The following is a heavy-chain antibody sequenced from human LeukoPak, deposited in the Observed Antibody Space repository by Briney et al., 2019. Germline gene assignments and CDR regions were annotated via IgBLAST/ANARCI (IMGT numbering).Heavy chain of an antibody. CDR1: SYSISSGYY. D-gene: IGHD3-3*01. CDR2: IYHSGSA. J-gene: IGHJ5*02. CDR3: ARVPHGETIFGVVLYWFDP. Sequence: PSETLPLTCTVSSYSISSGYYWGWIRQPPGKGLEWIGSIYHSGSAYYNPSLKSRVTVSVDTSKNQFSLKLNSVTAADTAVYYCARVPHGETIFGVVLYWFDPWGQGTLVTVFS. V-gene: IGHV4-38-2*02.